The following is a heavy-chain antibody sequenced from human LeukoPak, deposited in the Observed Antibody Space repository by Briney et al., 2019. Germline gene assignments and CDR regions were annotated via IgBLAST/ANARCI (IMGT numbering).Heavy chain of an antibody. CDR3: ARGATYYDFWSGYSKFDY. CDR1: GGSFSGYY. CDR2: INHSGST. J-gene: IGHJ4*02. Sequence: PSDTLSLTCAVYGGSFSGYYWSWIRQPPGKGLEWIGEINHSGSTNYNPSLKSRVTISVDTSKNQFSLKLSSVTAADTAVYYCARGATYYDFWSGYSKFDYWGQGTLVTVSS. D-gene: IGHD3-3*01. V-gene: IGHV4-34*01.